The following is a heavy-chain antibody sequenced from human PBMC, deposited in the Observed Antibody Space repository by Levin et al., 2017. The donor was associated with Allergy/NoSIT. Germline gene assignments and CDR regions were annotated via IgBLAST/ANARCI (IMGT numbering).Heavy chain of an antibody. D-gene: IGHD5-18*01. V-gene: IGHV1-18*01. Sequence: GESLKISCKASGFSFSSFGISWVRQAPGQGLEWMGWISPYTGDTNYAQKFQGRVTMTTDTSTSTAYMELRSLRSDDPAVYYCASELADTAADSFDIWGQGTMVTVSS. CDR3: ASELADTAADSFDI. J-gene: IGHJ3*02. CDR1: GFSFSSFG. CDR2: ISPYTGDT.